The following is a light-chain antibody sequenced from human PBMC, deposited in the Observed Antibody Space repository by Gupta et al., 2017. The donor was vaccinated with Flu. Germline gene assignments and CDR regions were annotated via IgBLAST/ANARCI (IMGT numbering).Light chain of an antibody. J-gene: IGKJ1*01. CDR3: QQDGLSLLT. CDR2: GAS. V-gene: IGKV3-20*01. CDR1: QTITSNF. Sequence: GTLSLSPGASATPSCRASQTITSNFLAWYQQKPGQAPRLLIYGASSRATGIPDRFRGTGSGTAFSLTISRLEPEDFAVYYCQQDGLSLLTFGQWTKVEIK.